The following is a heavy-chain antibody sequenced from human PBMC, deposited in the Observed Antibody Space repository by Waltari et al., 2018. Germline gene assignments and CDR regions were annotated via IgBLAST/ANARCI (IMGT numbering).Heavy chain of an antibody. CDR1: GFTFSSYS. CDR2: ISSTGTYT. D-gene: IGHD7-27*01. V-gene: IGHV3-21*01. Sequence: EVQLVESGGGLVKPGGSLRLSCAACGFTFSSYSMNWVRQAPGKGLELISSISSTGTYTHYADSVKGRFTISRDNAKNSLYLQMNSLRAEDTGVYWCATGGWGFYLDNWGQGTLVTFSS. CDR3: ATGGWGFYLDN. J-gene: IGHJ4*02.